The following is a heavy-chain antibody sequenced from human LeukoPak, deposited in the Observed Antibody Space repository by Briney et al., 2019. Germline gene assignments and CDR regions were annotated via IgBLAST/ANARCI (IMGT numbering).Heavy chain of an antibody. Sequence: GGSLRLSCAASGFTFSSYAMSWVRQAPGKGLEWVSAISGSGGSTYYADSVKGRFTISRDNSKNTLYLQMNSLRAEDTAVYYCARDRVTMVRGVIIPRYYYGMDVWGQGTTVTVSS. V-gene: IGHV3-23*01. CDR2: ISGSGGST. D-gene: IGHD3-10*01. CDR1: GFTFSSYA. CDR3: ARDRVTMVRGVIIPRYYYGMDV. J-gene: IGHJ6*02.